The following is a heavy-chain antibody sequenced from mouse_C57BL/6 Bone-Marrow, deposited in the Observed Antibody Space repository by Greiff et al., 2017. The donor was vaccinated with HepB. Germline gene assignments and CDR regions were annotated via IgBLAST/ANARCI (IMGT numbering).Heavy chain of an antibody. CDR1: GFTFSDYY. Sequence: EVQGVESGGGLVQPGGSLKLSCAASGFTFSDYYMYWVRQTPEKRLEWVAYISNGGGSTYYPDTVKGRFTISKDNAKNTLYLQMSRLKSEDTAMYYCARHHSNYGFAYWGQGTLVTVSA. D-gene: IGHD2-5*01. J-gene: IGHJ3*01. V-gene: IGHV5-12*01. CDR2: ISNGGGST. CDR3: ARHHSNYGFAY.